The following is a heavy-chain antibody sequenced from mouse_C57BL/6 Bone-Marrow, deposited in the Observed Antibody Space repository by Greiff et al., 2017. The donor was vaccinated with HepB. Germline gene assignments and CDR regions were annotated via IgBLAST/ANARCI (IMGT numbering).Heavy chain of an antibody. J-gene: IGHJ1*03. CDR2: IFPGSGST. D-gene: IGHD1-1*01. CDR1: GYTFTDYY. V-gene: IGHV1-75*01. CDR3: ARMVGYYGSPWYFDV. Sequence: QVQLQQSGPELVKPGASVKISCKASGYTFTDYYINWVKQRPGQGLEWIGWIFPGSGSTYYNEKFKGKATLTVDKSSSTAYMLLSSLTSEDSAVYFCARMVGYYGSPWYFDVWGTGTTVTVSS.